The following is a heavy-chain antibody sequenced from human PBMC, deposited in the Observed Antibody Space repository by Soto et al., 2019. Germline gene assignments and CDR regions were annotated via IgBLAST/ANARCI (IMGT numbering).Heavy chain of an antibody. CDR2: ISSNGGST. Sequence: GGSLRLSCSASGFTFSSYAMHWVRQAPGKGLEYVSAISSNGGSTYYADSVKGRFTISRDNSKNTLYLQMSSLRAEDAAVYYCVKDPHCSSTSCYTGWFDPWGQGTLVTVSS. V-gene: IGHV3-64D*06. D-gene: IGHD2-2*02. J-gene: IGHJ5*02. CDR1: GFTFSSYA. CDR3: VKDPHCSSTSCYTGWFDP.